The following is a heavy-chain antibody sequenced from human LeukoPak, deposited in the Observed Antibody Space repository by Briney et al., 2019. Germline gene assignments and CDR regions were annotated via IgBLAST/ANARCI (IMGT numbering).Heavy chain of an antibody. V-gene: IGHV3-21*01. CDR2: ISSSSSYI. D-gene: IGHD3-3*01. J-gene: IGHJ5*02. CDR3: AKDSISRGRDR. CDR1: GFTFSSYS. Sequence: GGSLRLSCAASGFTFSSYSMNWVRQAPGKGLEWVSSISSSSSYIYYADSVKGRFTISRDNSKNTLYLQMNSLRAEDTAVYYCAKDSISRGRDRWGQGTLVTVSS.